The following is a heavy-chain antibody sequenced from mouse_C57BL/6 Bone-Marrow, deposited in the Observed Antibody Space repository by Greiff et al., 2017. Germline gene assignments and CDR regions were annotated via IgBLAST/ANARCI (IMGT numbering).Heavy chain of an antibody. CDR3: TYYYYGSSSYAMDY. D-gene: IGHD1-1*01. CDR2: IDPEDGDT. Sequence: EVQRVESGAELVRPGASVKLSCTASGFNIKDYYMHWVKQRPEQGLEWIGRIDPEDGDTEYAPKFQGKATMTADTSSNTAYLQLSSLTSEDTAVYYCTYYYYGSSSYAMDYWGQGTSVTVSS. CDR1: GFNIKDYY. J-gene: IGHJ4*01. V-gene: IGHV14-1*01.